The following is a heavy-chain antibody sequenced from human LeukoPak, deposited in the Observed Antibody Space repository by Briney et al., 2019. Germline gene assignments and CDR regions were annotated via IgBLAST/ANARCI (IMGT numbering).Heavy chain of an antibody. J-gene: IGHJ6*02. V-gene: IGHV3-23*01. CDR3: AKGVGKGMAYQNGMDV. CDR2: ITDSGART. Sequence: GGSLGLSCAASGFTFSGYAMTWFCQVPGEGLEWVSTITDSGARTYYADSVKGRFTISRDNTQNTLDLQMNSLRGEDTAIYYCAKGVGKGMAYQNGMDVWGQGNTVTVSS. CDR1: GFTFSGYA. D-gene: IGHD1-14*01.